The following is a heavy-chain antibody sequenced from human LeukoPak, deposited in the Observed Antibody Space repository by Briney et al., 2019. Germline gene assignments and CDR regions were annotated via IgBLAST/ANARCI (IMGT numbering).Heavy chain of an antibody. J-gene: IGHJ4*02. D-gene: IGHD6-19*01. CDR1: GYTFSNLD. CDR2: INDSGGTT. CDR3: AKDARRSSGWYFFDH. V-gene: IGHV3-23*01. Sequence: GGSLRLSCVASGYTFSNLDMGWVRQAPGKGLDWVSVINDSGGTTYYADSVKGRFTISRDNSRNTLYLQMTSLRVEDTAVYYCAKDARRSSGWYFFDHWGQGTLVTVSS.